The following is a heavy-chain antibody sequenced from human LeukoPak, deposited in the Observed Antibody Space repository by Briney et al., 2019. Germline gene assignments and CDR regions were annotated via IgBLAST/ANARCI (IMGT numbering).Heavy chain of an antibody. CDR3: ARGLEGYNYGSEAFDI. CDR2: ISGYNGNT. V-gene: IGHV1-18*01. J-gene: IGHJ3*02. CDR1: GYTFTNYG. D-gene: IGHD5-18*01. Sequence: AASVKVSCKASGYTFTNYGISWVRQAPGQGLEWMGWISGYNGNTYYAEILQDRVTMTTDTSTSTAYMELRSLRSDDTAVYYCARGLEGYNYGSEAFDIWGQGTMVTVSS.